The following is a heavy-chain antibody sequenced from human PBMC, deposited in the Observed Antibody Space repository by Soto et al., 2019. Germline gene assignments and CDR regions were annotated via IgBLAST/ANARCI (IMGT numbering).Heavy chain of an antibody. J-gene: IGHJ6*01. CDR2: IRSKADSYAT. Sequence: EVQLVESGGGLVQPGGSLKLSCEASGFTFSGSSMHWVRQASGKGLEWVGRIRSKADSYATAYAASVKGRFTISRDDSKNTAYLQMASLETEDTAVYYCGMDTTTVAYGMDVWGQGTTVTVSS. V-gene: IGHV3-73*01. D-gene: IGHD5-18*01. CDR3: GMDTTTVAYGMDV. CDR1: GFTFSGSS.